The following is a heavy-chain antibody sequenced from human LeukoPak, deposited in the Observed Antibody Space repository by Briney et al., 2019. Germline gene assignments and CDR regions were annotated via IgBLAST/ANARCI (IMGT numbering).Heavy chain of an antibody. CDR2: IHHSGSS. V-gene: IGHV4-34*01. CDR3: VRSATIAVFRYGMDV. J-gene: IGHJ6*02. CDR1: NGSFSGYY. D-gene: IGHD5-24*01. Sequence: SETLSLTCAVYNGSFSGYYWSWIRQSPGKGLECIGEIHHSGSSNYNPSLRSRVTISLDTSKNQFSLKLNSVTAADTAVYYCVRSATIAVFRYGMDVWGQGTTVTVSS.